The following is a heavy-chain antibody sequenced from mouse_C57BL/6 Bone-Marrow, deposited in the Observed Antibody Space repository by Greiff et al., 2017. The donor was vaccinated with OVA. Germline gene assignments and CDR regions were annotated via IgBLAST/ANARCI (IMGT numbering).Heavy chain of an antibody. CDR2: INPSSGYT. CDR1: GYTFTSYT. Sequence: QVQLQQSGAELVRPGASVKMSCKASGYTFTSYTMHWVKQRPGQGLEWIGYINPSSGYTKYNQKFKDKATVTADKSSSTAYMQLSSLTSEDSAGYYGASNYDAMDYWGQGTSVTVSS. V-gene: IGHV1-4*01. J-gene: IGHJ4*01. CDR3: ASNYDAMDY.